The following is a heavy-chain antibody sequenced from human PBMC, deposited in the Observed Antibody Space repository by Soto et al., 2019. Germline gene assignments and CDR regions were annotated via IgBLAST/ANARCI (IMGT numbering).Heavy chain of an antibody. J-gene: IGHJ6*02. CDR1: GGTFSSYA. CDR3: ARDGLSDGCQLPYYYYGMDV. CDR2: IIPIFGTA. D-gene: IGHD2-21*01. V-gene: IGHV1-69*13. Sequence: ASVKVSCKASGGTFSSYAISWVRQAPGQGLEWMGGIIPIFGTANYAQKFQGRVTFTADESTSPAYMELSRLRSEDTAVYYCARDGLSDGCQLPYYYYGMDVWGQVTTVTVSS.